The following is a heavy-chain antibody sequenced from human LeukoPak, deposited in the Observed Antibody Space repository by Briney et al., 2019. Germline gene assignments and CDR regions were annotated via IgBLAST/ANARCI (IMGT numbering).Heavy chain of an antibody. CDR2: IGGSGGST. CDR3: AKAVGTVETGY. D-gene: IGHD4-23*01. CDR1: GFTFSSYA. Sequence: GGSLRLSCAASGFTFSSYAMSWVRQAPGKGLEWVSAIGGSGGSTYYADSVKGRFPISRDNSKNTLYLQMNSLRAEDTAVYYCAKAVGTVETGYWGQGTLVTVSS. J-gene: IGHJ4*02. V-gene: IGHV3-23*01.